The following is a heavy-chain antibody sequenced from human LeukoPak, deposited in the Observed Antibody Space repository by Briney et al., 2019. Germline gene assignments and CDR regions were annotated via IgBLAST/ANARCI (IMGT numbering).Heavy chain of an antibody. CDR1: GYLFTSYW. J-gene: IGHJ4*02. CDR3: VRRRSGSYIDY. CDR2: IYPSDSDT. D-gene: IGHD6-19*01. Sequence: GESLKISCKGSGYLFTSYWIAWVRQMPGKGLEWMGIIYPSDSDTRYSPSFQGQVTISADKSITTAYLQWSTLKASDTAMYYCVRRRSGSYIDYWGQGTLVTVSS. V-gene: IGHV5-51*01.